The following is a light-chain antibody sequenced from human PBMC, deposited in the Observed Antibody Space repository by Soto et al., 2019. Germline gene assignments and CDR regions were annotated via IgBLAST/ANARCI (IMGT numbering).Light chain of an antibody. CDR3: AAWDDSLSGAV. V-gene: IGLV1-44*01. CDR2: SNN. J-gene: IGLJ2*01. Sequence: QSVLTQPPSASGTPGQRVTISCSGSSSNIGSNTVNWYQQLPGTAPQLLIYSNNQRPSGVPVRFSGSKSGTSASLAISGLQSEDEADYYCAAWDDSLSGAVFGGGTKLTVL. CDR1: SSNIGSNT.